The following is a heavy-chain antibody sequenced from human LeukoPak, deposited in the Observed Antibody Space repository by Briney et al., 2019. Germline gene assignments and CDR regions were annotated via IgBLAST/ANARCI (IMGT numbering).Heavy chain of an antibody. Sequence: TGGSLRLSCTGSGFMFNAYWMTWVRKAPGMGLEWVGNIRQDGGEIFYVDSVRGRFTISRDNAKNSLYLHLNSLRAEDTAVYYCARTKTDWILDLWGRGTLVTVSS. V-gene: IGHV3-7*01. CDR3: ARTKTDWILDL. CDR1: GFMFNAYW. CDR2: IRQDGGEI. D-gene: IGHD2-21*01. J-gene: IGHJ2*01.